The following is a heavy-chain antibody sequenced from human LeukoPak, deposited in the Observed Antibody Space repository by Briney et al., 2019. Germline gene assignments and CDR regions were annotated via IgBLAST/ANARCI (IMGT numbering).Heavy chain of an antibody. CDR3: VKDRSGGYSFDY. CDR1: GFTFSTYA. J-gene: IGHJ4*02. V-gene: IGHV3-30*14. D-gene: IGHD1-26*01. Sequence: GRSLRLSCAASGFTFSTYAMHWVRQGPGKGLEWVAVISYDGSNKYYADSVKGRFTISRDNSKNTLYLQVTSLRAEDTAVYYCVKDRSGGYSFDYWGQGTLVTVSS. CDR2: ISYDGSNK.